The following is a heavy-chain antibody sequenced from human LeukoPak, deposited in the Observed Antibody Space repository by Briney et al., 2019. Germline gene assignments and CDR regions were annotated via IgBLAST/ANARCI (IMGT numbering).Heavy chain of an antibody. Sequence: SETLSLTCTVSGGSISSSSYYWGWIRQPPGKGLEWIGSIYYSGSTYYNPSLKSRVTISVGTSKNQFSLKLSSVTAADTAVYYCARAKPTWYNWNYNWFDPWGQGTLVSVSS. CDR3: ARAKPTWYNWNYNWFDP. CDR1: GGSISSSSYY. CDR2: IYYSGST. D-gene: IGHD1-20*01. J-gene: IGHJ5*02. V-gene: IGHV4-39*01.